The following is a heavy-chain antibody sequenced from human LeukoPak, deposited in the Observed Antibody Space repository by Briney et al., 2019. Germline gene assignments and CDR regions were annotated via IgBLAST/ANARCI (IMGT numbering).Heavy chain of an antibody. CDR1: GFTFSSYW. D-gene: IGHD3-22*01. Sequence: GGSLRLSCAASGFTFSSYWMNWVRQVPGKGLEWVGNVKQDGREKYYVDSVKGRFTISRDNAKNSLYLQMNSLRAEDTAVYYCASCYDSSGSDAFDIWGQGTMVTVSS. J-gene: IGHJ3*02. V-gene: IGHV3-7*01. CDR3: ASCYDSSGSDAFDI. CDR2: VKQDGREK.